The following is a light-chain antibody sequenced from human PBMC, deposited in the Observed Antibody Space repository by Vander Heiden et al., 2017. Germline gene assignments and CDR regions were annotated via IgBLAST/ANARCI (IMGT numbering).Light chain of an antibody. J-gene: IGLJ1*01. CDR3: CSYAGSYTPWV. CDR2: DVS. V-gene: IGLV2-11*01. Sequence: QSALTQPRSVSGSPGQSVTISCTGTSSDVGGYNYVSWYQQHPGKAPKLMSYDVSKRPSGVPDRFSGSKSGKTASLTISGLQAEDEADYYCCSYAGSYTPWVFGTGTKVTVL. CDR1: SSDVGGYNY.